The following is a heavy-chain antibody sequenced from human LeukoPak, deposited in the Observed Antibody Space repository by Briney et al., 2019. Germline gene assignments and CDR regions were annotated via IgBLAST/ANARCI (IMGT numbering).Heavy chain of an antibody. D-gene: IGHD5-24*01. CDR3: ARDRRDDYDYGAFDI. J-gene: IGHJ3*02. V-gene: IGHV3-23*01. Sequence: GGSLRLSCAASGFTFNNYAMAWVRQGPGKGLEWVSAIRGDGDGTYYADFVKGRFTISRDNSKNTLFLQMNSLRADDTAIYHCARDRRDDYDYGAFDIWGQGTMVTVSS. CDR2: IRGDGDGT. CDR1: GFTFNNYA.